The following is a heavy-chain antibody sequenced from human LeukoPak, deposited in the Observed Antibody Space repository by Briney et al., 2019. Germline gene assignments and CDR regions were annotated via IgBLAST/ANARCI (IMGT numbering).Heavy chain of an antibody. CDR2: IYYTGGT. CDR3: ARVRLSEYSSSSDAFDI. Sequence: SETLSLTCSVAGESISRGSYSWSWIRQPPGKGLEWVGYIYYTGGTYYNPSLKSRVTISADRSKNQFSLKLSSVTAADTAVYYCARVRLSEYSSSSDAFDIWGQGTMVTVSS. V-gene: IGHV4-30-2*01. D-gene: IGHD6-6*01. CDR1: GESISRGSYS. J-gene: IGHJ3*02.